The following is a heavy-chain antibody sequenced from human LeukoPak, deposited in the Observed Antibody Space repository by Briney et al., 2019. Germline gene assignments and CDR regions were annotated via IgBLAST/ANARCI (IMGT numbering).Heavy chain of an antibody. J-gene: IGHJ6*02. CDR1: GFIFSDYY. V-gene: IGHV3-11*04. CDR3: TRDLMDYDVSTGLHHYYMDV. Sequence: GGSLRLSCAGSGFIFSDYYMSWIRQAPGKGLEWLADIDNNGKIINYADSVRGRFTISRDNAKNTLYLQMNTLRVEDTAVYYCTRDLMDYDVSTGLHHYYMDVWGQGTTVTVSS. D-gene: IGHD3-9*01. CDR2: IDNNGKII.